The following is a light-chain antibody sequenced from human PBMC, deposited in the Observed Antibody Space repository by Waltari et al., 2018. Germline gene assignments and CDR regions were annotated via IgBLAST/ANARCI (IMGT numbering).Light chain of an antibody. V-gene: IGLV2-23*02. J-gene: IGLJ2*01. CDR2: DVS. Sequence: QSALTQPASVSGSPGQSITISCTGTSSDVGGYNYVSWYQQHPGKAPKLMLYDVSKRPSGVSSRCPGSKSGNTASLTISGLQAEDEADYYCCSYAGSSTYVVFGGGTKLTVL. CDR3: CSYAGSSTYVV. CDR1: SSDVGGYNY.